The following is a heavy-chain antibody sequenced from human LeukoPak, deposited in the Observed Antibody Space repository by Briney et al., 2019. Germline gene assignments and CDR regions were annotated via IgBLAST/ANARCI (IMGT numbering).Heavy chain of an antibody. D-gene: IGHD3-22*01. Sequence: KQSQTLSLTCAISGDSISSNSAAWNWIRQSPSRGLEWLGRTYYRSKWYNDYAVSVKSRITINPDTSKNQFSLQLNSVTPEDTAVYYCARAPFHYYDSSGYSYFQHWGQGTLVTVSS. J-gene: IGHJ1*01. CDR2: TYYRSKWYN. CDR3: ARAPFHYYDSSGYSYFQH. CDR1: GDSISSNSAA. V-gene: IGHV6-1*01.